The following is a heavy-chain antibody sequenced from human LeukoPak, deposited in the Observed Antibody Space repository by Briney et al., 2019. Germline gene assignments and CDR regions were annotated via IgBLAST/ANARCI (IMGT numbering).Heavy chain of an antibody. CDR2: IYYSGST. V-gene: IGHV4-31*03. CDR1: GGSISSGTFY. Sequence: PSETLSLTCTVSGGSISSGTFYWSWIRQHPGKGLEWIGYIYYSGSTYYNPSLKSRVIILVDTSKSQFSLKLHSVTAADTAVYYCARGFYSSGYYYYFDYWGQGTLVTVSS. D-gene: IGHD3-22*01. CDR3: ARGFYSSGYYYYFDY. J-gene: IGHJ4*02.